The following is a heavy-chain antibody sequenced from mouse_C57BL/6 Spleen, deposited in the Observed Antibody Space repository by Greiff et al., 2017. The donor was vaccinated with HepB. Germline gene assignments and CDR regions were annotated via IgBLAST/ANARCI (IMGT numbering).Heavy chain of an antibody. V-gene: IGHV1-50*01. D-gene: IGHD1-1*01. CDR1: GYTFTSYW. CDR2: IDPSDSYT. J-gene: IGHJ3*01. Sequence: VQLQQSGAELVKPGASVKLSCKASGYTFTSYWMQWVKQRPGQGLEWIGEIDPSDSYTNYNQKFKGKATLTVDTSSSTAYMQLSSLTSEDSAVYYCAREWTILRSFAYWGQGTLVTVSA. CDR3: AREWTILRSFAY.